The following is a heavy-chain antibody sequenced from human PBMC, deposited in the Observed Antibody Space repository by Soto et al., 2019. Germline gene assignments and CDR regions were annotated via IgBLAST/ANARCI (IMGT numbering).Heavy chain of an antibody. CDR1: GFTFSSYG. CDR3: AKEANPSGYYYFDY. CDR2: ISYDGSNK. V-gene: IGHV3-30*18. D-gene: IGHD3-22*01. J-gene: IGHJ4*02. Sequence: GSLRLSCAASGFTFSSYGMHWVRQAPGKGLEWVAVISYDGSNKYYADSVKGRFTISRDNSKNTLYLQMNSLRAEDTAVYYCAKEANPSGYYYFDYWGQGTLVTVSS.